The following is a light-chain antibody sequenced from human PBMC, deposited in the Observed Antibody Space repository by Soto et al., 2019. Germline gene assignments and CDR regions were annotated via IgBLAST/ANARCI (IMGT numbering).Light chain of an antibody. J-gene: IGKJ4*01. CDR1: QSVDSN. CDR2: GAS. CDR3: QQYDSWPLT. Sequence: EIVMTQSPGTLSLSTGEGATLSCRASQSVDSNLAWYQQKPGQAPRLLFYGASTRPTGIPDRFSGSGSGTEFTLTISSLQSEDFAVYFCQQYDSWPLTFGGGTKVDSK. V-gene: IGKV3D-15*01.